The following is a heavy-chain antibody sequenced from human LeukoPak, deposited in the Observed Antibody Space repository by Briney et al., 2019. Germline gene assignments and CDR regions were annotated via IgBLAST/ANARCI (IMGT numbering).Heavy chain of an antibody. J-gene: IGHJ4*02. Sequence: PGGSLRLSRAASGFTFSSYAMSWVRQAPGKGLEWVSAISGSGGSTYYADSVKGRFTISRDNSKNTLYLQMNSLRAEDTAVYYCAKGTSSTSCLWDWGQGTLVTVYS. CDR1: GFTFSSYA. CDR3: AKGTSSTSCLWD. V-gene: IGHV3-23*01. D-gene: IGHD2-2*01. CDR2: ISGSGGST.